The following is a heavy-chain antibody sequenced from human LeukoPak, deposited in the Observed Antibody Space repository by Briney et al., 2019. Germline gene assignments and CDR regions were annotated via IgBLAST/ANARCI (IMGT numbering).Heavy chain of an antibody. CDR1: GYTFTNYG. Sequence: SVKVSCKASGYTFTNYGISWVRQAPGQGLEWMGGIIPIFGTANYAQKFQGRVTITTDESTSTAYMELSSLRSEDTAVYYCARSSGKTSYYYYMDVWGKGTTVTVSS. D-gene: IGHD3-10*01. CDR3: ARSSGKTSYYYYMDV. CDR2: IIPIFGTA. V-gene: IGHV1-69*05. J-gene: IGHJ6*03.